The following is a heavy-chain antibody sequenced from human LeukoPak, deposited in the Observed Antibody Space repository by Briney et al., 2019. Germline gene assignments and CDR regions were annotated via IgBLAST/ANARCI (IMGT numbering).Heavy chain of an antibody. CDR3: VRDGDDFNFDY. CDR1: GFTFSSYW. CDR2: VKGDGSFT. D-gene: IGHD5-24*01. Sequence: GGSLRLSCAASGFTFSSYWMHWVGQAPGKGLVWVSRVKGDGSFTNYADSVYGRFTISRDNAKNTLYLHMHSLRAEDTAVYYCVRDGDDFNFDYWGQGNLVTVSS. J-gene: IGHJ4*02. V-gene: IGHV3-74*01.